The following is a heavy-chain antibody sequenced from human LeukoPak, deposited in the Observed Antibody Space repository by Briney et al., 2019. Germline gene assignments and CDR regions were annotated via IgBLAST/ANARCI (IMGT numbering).Heavy chain of an antibody. CDR3: ARYRIPDYYDSSGYLDY. CDR1: GFTFSNYW. J-gene: IGHJ4*02. D-gene: IGHD3-22*01. CDR2: IKQDGSDK. Sequence: GGSLRLSCAASGFTFSNYWMSWVRQAPGKGLEWVANIKQDGSDKNYVDSVKGRFTISRDNAKNTLYLQMNSLRAEDTAVYYCARYRIPDYYDSSGYLDYWGQGTLVTVSS. V-gene: IGHV3-7*01.